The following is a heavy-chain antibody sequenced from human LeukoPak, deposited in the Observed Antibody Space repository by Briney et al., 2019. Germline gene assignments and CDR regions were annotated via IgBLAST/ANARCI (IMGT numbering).Heavy chain of an antibody. CDR2: INPNSGGT. CDR1: GYTFTGYY. D-gene: IGHD2-2*01. Sequence: GASVKVSCKASGYTFTGYYMHWVRQAPGQGLEWMGWINPNSGGTNYPQKFQGRVTMTRDTSISTAYMELSRLRSDETAVYYCARGKCSSTSCYVGLGAFDIWGQGAMVTVSS. V-gene: IGHV1-2*02. J-gene: IGHJ3*02. CDR3: ARGKCSSTSCYVGLGAFDI.